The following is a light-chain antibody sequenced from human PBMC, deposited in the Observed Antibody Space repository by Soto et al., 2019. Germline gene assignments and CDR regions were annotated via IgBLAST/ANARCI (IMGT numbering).Light chain of an antibody. CDR3: TSWTTSTTRI. CDR2: DVN. J-gene: IGLJ2*01. V-gene: IGLV2-14*03. CDR1: SSDIGAYNF. Sequence: QSALTQPASVSGSPGQSITISCTGTSSDIGAYNFVSWYQQHPGKAPKLMLYDVNIRPSGVSNRFSGSKSGNTASLTISGLKAEDEADYYCTSWTTSTTRIFGGGTTLTVI.